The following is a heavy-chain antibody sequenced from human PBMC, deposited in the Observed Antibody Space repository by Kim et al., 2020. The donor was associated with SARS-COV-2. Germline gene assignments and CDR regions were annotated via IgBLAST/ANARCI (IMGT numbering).Heavy chain of an antibody. CDR3: ARAGISSWARNYFDY. V-gene: IGHV4-4*02. CDR1: GGSISSSNW. CDR2: IYHSGST. Sequence: SETLSLTCAVSGGSISSSNWWSWVRQPPGKGLEWIGEIYHSGSTNYNPSLKSRVTISVDKSKNQFSLKLSSVTAADTAVYYCARAGISSWARNYFDYWGQGTLVTVSS. J-gene: IGHJ4*02. D-gene: IGHD6-13*01.